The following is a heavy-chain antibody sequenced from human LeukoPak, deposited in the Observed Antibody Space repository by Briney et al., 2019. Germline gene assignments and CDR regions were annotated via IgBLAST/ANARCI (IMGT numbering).Heavy chain of an antibody. V-gene: IGHV7-4-1*02. Sequence: ASVKVSCKASGYTFTRDAINWVRQAPGQGLEWMGWINTNTGNPTYAQGFTGRFVFSLDTSVSTAYLQISSLKAEDTAVYYCAVPSGSWEIWGQGTLVTVSS. CDR1: GYTFTRDA. J-gene: IGHJ4*02. CDR3: AVPSGSWEI. CDR2: INTNTGNP. D-gene: IGHD1-26*01.